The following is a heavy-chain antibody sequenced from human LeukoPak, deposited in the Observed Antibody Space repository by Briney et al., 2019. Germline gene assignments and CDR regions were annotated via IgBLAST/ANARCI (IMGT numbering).Heavy chain of an antibody. J-gene: IGHJ6*02. CDR1: GYNFTTYW. D-gene: IGHD4-17*01. Sequence: GESLKTSCEASGYNFTTYWIGWVRQMPGKGLEWMGLIHPGDSHTRYGPSFQGQVTISADKSINTAYLQWSSLRASDTAMYYCARHDDYDPYYYYGMDAWGQGTTVTVSS. V-gene: IGHV5-51*01. CDR2: IHPGDSHT. CDR3: ARHDDYDPYYYYGMDA.